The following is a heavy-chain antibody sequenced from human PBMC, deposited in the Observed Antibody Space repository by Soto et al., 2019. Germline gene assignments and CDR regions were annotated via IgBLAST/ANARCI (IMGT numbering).Heavy chain of an antibody. D-gene: IGHD3-16*01. CDR3: ARGGGYFDY. CDR2: IWYDGSNK. J-gene: IGHJ4*02. CDR1: GFTFSSYG. V-gene: IGHV3-33*01. Sequence: QVQLVESGGGVVQPGRSLRLSCAASGFTFSSYGMHWVRQAPGKGLEWVAVIWYDGSNKYYADSVKGRFTISRDNSKITLDRQMNGRRAEGAAVYYWARGGGYFDYWGQGTLVTVSS.